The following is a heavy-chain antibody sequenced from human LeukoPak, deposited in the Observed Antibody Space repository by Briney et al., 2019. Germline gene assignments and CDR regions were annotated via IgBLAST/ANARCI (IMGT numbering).Heavy chain of an antibody. V-gene: IGHV4-59*01. CDR1: GGSISGYH. Sequence: SETLSLTCSVSGGSISGYHWSWIRQPPGKGLEWIGQIYYSGSSGSTNYNPSLKSRVTISVDTSKNQFSLNLSSVTAADTAVYYCARWNSGGDYWGRGTLVTVSS. CDR3: ARWNSGGDY. D-gene: IGHD1/OR15-1a*01. CDR2: IYYSGSSGST. J-gene: IGHJ4*02.